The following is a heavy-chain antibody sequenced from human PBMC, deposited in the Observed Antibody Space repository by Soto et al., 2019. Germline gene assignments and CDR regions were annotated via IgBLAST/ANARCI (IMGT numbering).Heavy chain of an antibody. CDR1: RASLSPGGFS. CDR2: INHFEST. J-gene: IGHJ4*02. D-gene: IGHD2-8*02. CDR3: VRGGVYDAVDH. Sequence: PSETMSLTCTVFRASLSPGGFSWSWIRQSPGKGLEWIGYINHFESTYFHSSFKSRLSMSLARNRNMFSLNLSSVTAADRAVYYCVRGGVYDAVDHWGQGVPVTGST. V-gene: IGHV4-30-2*06.